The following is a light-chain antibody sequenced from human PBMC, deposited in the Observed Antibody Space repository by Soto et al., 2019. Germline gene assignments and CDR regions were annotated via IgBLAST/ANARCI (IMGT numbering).Light chain of an antibody. Sequence: DIQMTQSPSTLSASVGDRVTITCQASQSISSCLDWYQQKPGKAPKLLIYKASSLESGVPSRFSGSGSGTEFTLTISSLQPDDFATYYCQQYDSYSMTFGQGTKLEIK. V-gene: IGKV1-5*03. CDR3: QQYDSYSMT. CDR2: KAS. CDR1: QSISSC. J-gene: IGKJ1*01.